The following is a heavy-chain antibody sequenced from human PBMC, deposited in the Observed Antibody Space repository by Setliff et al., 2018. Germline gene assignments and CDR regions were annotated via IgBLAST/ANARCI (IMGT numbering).Heavy chain of an antibody. Sequence: GGSLRLSCAASGFTFSSYAMNWVRQAPGKGLEWVANIKQDGSEKYYVDSVKGRFTISRDNAKNSLYLQMNSLRAEDTAVYYCARDGGEYWGQGTLVTVSS. V-gene: IGHV3-7*01. CDR1: GFTFSSYA. CDR3: ARDGGEY. CDR2: IKQDGSEK. D-gene: IGHD3-16*01. J-gene: IGHJ4*02.